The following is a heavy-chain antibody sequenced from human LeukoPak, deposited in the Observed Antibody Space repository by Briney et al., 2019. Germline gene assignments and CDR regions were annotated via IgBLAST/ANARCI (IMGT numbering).Heavy chain of an antibody. CDR3: ARVDSGYSSGWYEGY. Sequence: GGSLRLSCAASGFTFSDYYMSWIRQAPGKGLEWVANIKQDGSEKYYVDSVKGRFTISRDNAKNSLYLQMNSLRAEDTAVYYCARVDSGYSSGWYEGYWGQGTLVTVSS. D-gene: IGHD6-19*01. CDR2: IKQDGSEK. CDR1: GFTFSDYY. V-gene: IGHV3-7*01. J-gene: IGHJ4*02.